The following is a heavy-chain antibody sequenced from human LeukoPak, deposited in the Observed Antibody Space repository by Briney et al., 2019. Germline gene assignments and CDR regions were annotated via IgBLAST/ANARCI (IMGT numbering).Heavy chain of an antibody. CDR3: ASFYCSGGSCYQYFSYYYMDV. Sequence: SETLSLTCTVSGGSISSYYWSWIRQPAGKGLEWIGRIYTSGSTNYNPSLKSRVTMSVDTSKNQFSLKLNSVTAADTAVYYCASFYCSGGSCYQYFSYYYMDVWGKGTTVTIS. J-gene: IGHJ6*03. V-gene: IGHV4-4*07. CDR1: GGSISSYY. D-gene: IGHD2-15*01. CDR2: IYTSGST.